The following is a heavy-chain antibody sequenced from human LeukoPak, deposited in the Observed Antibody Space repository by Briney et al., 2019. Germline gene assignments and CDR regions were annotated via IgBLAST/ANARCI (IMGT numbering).Heavy chain of an antibody. CDR3: ARHPYYYDGSGYSQLDY. CDR1: GGTFSSYA. D-gene: IGHD3-22*01. J-gene: IGHJ4*02. CDR2: IIPIFGTA. Sequence: GASVKVSCKASGGTFSSYAISWVRQAPGQGLEWMGGIIPIFGTANYAQKFQGRVTITTDESTSTAYMELSSLRSEDTAVYYCARHPYYYDGSGYSQLDYWGQGTLVTVSS. V-gene: IGHV1-69*05.